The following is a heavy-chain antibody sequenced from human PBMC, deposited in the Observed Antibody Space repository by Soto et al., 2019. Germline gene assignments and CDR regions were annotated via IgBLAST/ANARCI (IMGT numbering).Heavy chain of an antibody. D-gene: IGHD3-22*01. CDR3: ARDHHSFYDNSGYYPYFDY. V-gene: IGHV4-4*07. J-gene: IGHJ4*02. CDR1: GGSMSSYR. CDR2: LNTYGNT. Sequence: ASETLSLTCTVSGGSMSSYRWSWIRQPAGKGLEWIGRLNTYGNTHYNPSLKSRVTVSVDTSRNQFFLTLRSVTAADTAVYFCARDHHSFYDNSGYYPYFDYWGQGTLVTVSS.